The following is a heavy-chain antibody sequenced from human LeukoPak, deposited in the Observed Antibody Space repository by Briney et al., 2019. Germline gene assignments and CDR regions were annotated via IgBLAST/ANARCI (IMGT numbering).Heavy chain of an antibody. CDR2: IYYSGST. CDR1: GGSISSYY. J-gene: IGHJ4*02. Sequence: PPETLSLTCTVSGGSISSYYWSWIRQPPGKGLEWIGYIYYSGSTNYNPSLKSRVTISVDTSKNQFSLKLSSVTAADTAVYYCARDSGIAPHFDYWGQGTLVTVSS. CDR3: ARDSGIAPHFDY. V-gene: IGHV4-59*01. D-gene: IGHD1-26*01.